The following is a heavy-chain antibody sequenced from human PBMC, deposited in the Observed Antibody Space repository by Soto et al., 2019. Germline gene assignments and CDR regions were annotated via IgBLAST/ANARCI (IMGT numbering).Heavy chain of an antibody. CDR1: GYTFTSYG. CDR3: ARGGYDFWSGYYLDY. V-gene: IGHV1-18*01. Sequence: QVQLEQSVAEVKKPGASVKVSCKASGYTFTSYGISWVRQAPGQGLEWMGWISAYSGNTNYAQKLQGRVTMTTDTSTSTAYMELRSLRSDDTAVYYCARGGYDFWSGYYLDYWGQGTLVTVSS. D-gene: IGHD3-3*01. J-gene: IGHJ4*02. CDR2: ISAYSGNT.